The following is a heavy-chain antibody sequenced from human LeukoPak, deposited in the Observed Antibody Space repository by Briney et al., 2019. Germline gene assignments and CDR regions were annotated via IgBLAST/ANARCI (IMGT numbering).Heavy chain of an antibody. V-gene: IGHV6-1*01. Sequence: SQTLSLTCAISGDSVSSNSVTWNWIRQSPSRGLEWLGRTYYGSKWYTDYAVSVKSRITVHPDTSKNQFSLQLNSVTPEDTAVYHCARGNSAYRKFDSWGQGTLVTVSS. D-gene: IGHD5-12*01. CDR2: TYYGSKWYT. CDR3: ARGNSAYRKFDS. J-gene: IGHJ4*02. CDR1: GDSVSSNSVT.